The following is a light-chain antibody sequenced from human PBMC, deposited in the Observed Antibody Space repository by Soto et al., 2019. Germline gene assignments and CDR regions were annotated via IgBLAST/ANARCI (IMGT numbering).Light chain of an antibody. CDR3: NSYVAGSNV. V-gene: IGLV1-40*01. J-gene: IGLJ1*01. CDR2: DNR. Sequence: QSVLTQPPSVSGAPGQRVTISCTGSSSNTGAGYNIHWYQQLPGTAPKLLIFDNRHRPSGVPDRFSGSKSGTSASLAITGLQAEDEGDYYCNSYVAGSNVFGTGTKLTVL. CDR1: SSNTGAGYN.